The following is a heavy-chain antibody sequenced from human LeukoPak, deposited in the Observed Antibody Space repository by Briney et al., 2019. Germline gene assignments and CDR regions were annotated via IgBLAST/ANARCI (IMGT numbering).Heavy chain of an antibody. D-gene: IGHD3-22*01. J-gene: IGHJ4*02. CDR2: IYSSGST. V-gene: IGHV4-59*01. CDR3: ARAPYDSSGYYAFDY. Sequence: SETLSLTCTASGGSISTYYWSWVRQPPGKGLEWIGYIYSSGSTKYNPALKSRVTLSVDTSKNQFSLKLSAVTAADTAVYYCARAPYDSSGYYAFDYWGQGTLVTVPS. CDR1: GGSISTYY.